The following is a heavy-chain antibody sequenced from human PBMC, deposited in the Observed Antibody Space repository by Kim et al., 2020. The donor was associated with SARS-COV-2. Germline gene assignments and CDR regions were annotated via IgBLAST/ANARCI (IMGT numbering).Heavy chain of an antibody. CDR3: ERHDWFDP. Sequence: GGATFYADSVKGRFTITRDSSKNTLYLKMNSLRVEDTAVYYCERHDWFDPWGQGTLVTVSS. J-gene: IGHJ5*02. CDR2: GGAT. V-gene: IGHV3-66*04.